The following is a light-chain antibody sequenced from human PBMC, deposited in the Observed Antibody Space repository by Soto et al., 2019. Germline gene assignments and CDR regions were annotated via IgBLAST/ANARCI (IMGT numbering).Light chain of an antibody. V-gene: IGKV3-20*01. CDR1: QSISSRY. Sequence: EIVLTESPGTLSLSPGARATLSCRASQSISSRYLAWYQQKPGQAPRLLIYGASSRATGIPDRFSGSGSGTDFSLTISRLEHEDFAVYYCQQWRTFGHGTKVDIK. CDR3: QQWRT. J-gene: IGKJ1*01. CDR2: GAS.